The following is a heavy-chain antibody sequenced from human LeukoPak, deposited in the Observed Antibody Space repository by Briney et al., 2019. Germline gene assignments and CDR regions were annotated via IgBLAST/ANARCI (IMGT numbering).Heavy chain of an antibody. CDR3: ARAKVYYDDTMDYYEGDAFDI. J-gene: IGHJ3*02. V-gene: IGHV1-2*02. D-gene: IGHD3-22*01. CDR2: ITSDSGGT. CDR1: GYTFTGHY. Sequence: GASVKVSCKASGYTFTGHYMHWVRQAPGQGLEWMGWITSDSGGTNYAQKFQGRVTMTRDTSISTAYMELSRLRSDDTAVYYCARAKVYYDDTMDYYEGDAFDIWGQGTLVTVSS.